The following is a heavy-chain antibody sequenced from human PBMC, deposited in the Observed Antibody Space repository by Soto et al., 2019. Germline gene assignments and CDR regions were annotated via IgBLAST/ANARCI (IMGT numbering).Heavy chain of an antibody. CDR2: IYPGDSDA. V-gene: IGHV5-51*01. CDR1: GYSFTTYW. Sequence: GESLKISCKGSGYSFTTYWIAWVRQMPGRGLEWMGIIYPGDSDARYSPSFQGHFTISADKSISTAYLQWSSLKASDTAMYYCARRVDEKPVLDYWYFDLWGRGTLVTVSS. J-gene: IGHJ2*01. CDR3: ARRVDEKPVLDYWYFDL. D-gene: IGHD6-6*01.